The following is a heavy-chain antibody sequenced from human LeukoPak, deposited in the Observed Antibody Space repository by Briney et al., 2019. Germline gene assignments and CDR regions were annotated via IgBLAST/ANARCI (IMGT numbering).Heavy chain of an antibody. V-gene: IGHV3-48*03. Sequence: GGSLRLSCAASGFTFSSYEMNWVRQAPGKGLEWVSYISSSGSTIYYADSVKGRFTISRDNAKNSLYLQMNSLRADDTAVYYCARGDRSLLLWFGELGPMDVWGQGTTVTVSS. CDR1: GFTFSSYE. J-gene: IGHJ6*02. CDR3: ARGDRSLLLWFGELGPMDV. CDR2: ISSSGSTI. D-gene: IGHD3-10*01.